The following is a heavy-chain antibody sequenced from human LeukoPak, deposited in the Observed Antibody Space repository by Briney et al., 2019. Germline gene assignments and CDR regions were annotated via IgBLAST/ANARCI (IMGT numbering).Heavy chain of an antibody. J-gene: IGHJ4*02. V-gene: IGHV1-46*01. CDR3: ARGIATAGYDY. CDR1: GYTFTSYY. Sequence: ASVKDSCKASGYTFTSYYLHWVRQAPGQGLEWMGIINPRGGTTSFAQKFQGRVTMTRDTSTSTVYMDLSSLRSDDTAVYYCARGIATAGYDYWGQGTLVTVSS. CDR2: INPRGGTT. D-gene: IGHD6-13*01.